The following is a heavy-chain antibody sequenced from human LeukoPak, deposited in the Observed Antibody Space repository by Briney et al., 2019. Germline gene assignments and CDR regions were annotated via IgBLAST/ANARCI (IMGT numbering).Heavy chain of an antibody. D-gene: IGHD6-19*01. J-gene: IGHJ4*02. CDR2: INHSGST. V-gene: IGHV4-34*01. CDR3: ARAGVYSSGWLPDTFDY. CDR1: GGSFSGYY. Sequence: PSETLSLTCAVYGGSFSGYYWSWIRQPPGKGLEWIGEINHSGSTNYNPSLKSRVTMSVDTSKNQFSLKLSSVTAADTAVYYCARAGVYSSGWLPDTFDYWGQGTLVTVSS.